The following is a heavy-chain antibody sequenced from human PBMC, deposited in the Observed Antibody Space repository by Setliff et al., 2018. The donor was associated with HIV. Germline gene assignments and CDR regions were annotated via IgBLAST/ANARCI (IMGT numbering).Heavy chain of an antibody. CDR1: GYSFTSYW. J-gene: IGHJ5*02. V-gene: IGHV5-10-1*01. Sequence: PGESLKISCKGSGYSFTSYWITWVRQMPGKGLEWMGRIDPSDSYTNYSPSLQGHVTISVDKSISTAYLQWSSLKASDTAMYYCARAYGSGSYYNLGGFDPWGQGTLVTV. D-gene: IGHD3-10*01. CDR3: ARAYGSGSYYNLGGFDP. CDR2: IDPSDSYT.